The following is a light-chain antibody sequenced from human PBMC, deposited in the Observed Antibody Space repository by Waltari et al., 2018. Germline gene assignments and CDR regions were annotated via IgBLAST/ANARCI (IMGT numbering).Light chain of an antibody. V-gene: IGLV1-47*01. Sequence: QSVLTQPPSASGTPGQRVSISCSGRNSNPGSTYLYWYQPPPGMAPKPLIYRNNQRPSGVPDRFSGSKYGTSASLAISGLRSEDEAVYYCASWDDSHYVFGPGTKDTVL. CDR2: RNN. CDR1: NSNPGSTY. CDR3: ASWDDSHYV. J-gene: IGLJ1*01.